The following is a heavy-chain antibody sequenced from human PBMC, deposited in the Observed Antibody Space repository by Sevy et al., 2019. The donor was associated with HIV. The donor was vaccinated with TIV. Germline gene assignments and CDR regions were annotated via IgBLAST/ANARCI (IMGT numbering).Heavy chain of an antibody. CDR1: GFTFSDFA. D-gene: IGHD3-3*01. Sequence: GGSLRLSCAASGFTFSDFAMAWVRQAPGKGLEWVALILFDGRNKYYADSVMGRFTISRDNSKKTLFLEMNSLRHDDTAMYYCASRGGAFWNGYNFDHWGQGTLVTVSS. V-gene: IGHV3-30*03. CDR3: ASRGGAFWNGYNFDH. CDR2: ILFDGRNK. J-gene: IGHJ4*02.